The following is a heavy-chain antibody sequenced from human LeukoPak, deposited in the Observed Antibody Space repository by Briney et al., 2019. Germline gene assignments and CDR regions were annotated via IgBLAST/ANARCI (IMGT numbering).Heavy chain of an antibody. D-gene: IGHD1-26*01. CDR3: AKKEEGAKRPFDY. CDR2: ISGSGGST. CDR1: GFTFSSYA. J-gene: IGHJ4*02. Sequence: GGSLRLSCAASGFTFSSYAMSWVRQAPGKGLEWVSAISGSGGSTYYADSVKGRFTISRDNSKNTLYLQMNSLRAEDAAVYYCAKKEEGAKRPFDYWGQGTLVTVSS. V-gene: IGHV3-23*01.